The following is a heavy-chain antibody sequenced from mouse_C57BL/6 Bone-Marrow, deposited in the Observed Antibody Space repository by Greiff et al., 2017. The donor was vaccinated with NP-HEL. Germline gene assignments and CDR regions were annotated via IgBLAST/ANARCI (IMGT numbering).Heavy chain of an antibody. CDR3: ARFTLDGYYDDC. Sequence: QVQLQQPGAELVRPGSSVKLSCKASGYTFTSYWMHWVKQRPIQGLEWIGNIDPSDSETHYNQKFKDKATLTVDKSSSTAYMQLSSLTSEDSAVYYCARFTLDGYYDDCWGQGTTLTVSS. CDR1: GYTFTSYW. J-gene: IGHJ2*01. V-gene: IGHV1-52*01. D-gene: IGHD2-3*01. CDR2: IDPSDSET.